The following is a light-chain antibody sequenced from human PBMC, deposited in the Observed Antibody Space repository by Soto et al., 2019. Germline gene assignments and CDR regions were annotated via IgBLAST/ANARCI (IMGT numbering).Light chain of an antibody. CDR1: SPDFG. V-gene: IGLV2-14*01. J-gene: IGLJ2*01. CDR2: EVS. Sequence: QSALTQPASVSGSPGQPITISCSGISPDFGVSWYQHFPGKAPKLLIFEVSNRPSGVSTRFSGSKSGNMAFLTISGLQSEDEGLYHCSSYSSTTTLFGGGTKVTVL. CDR3: SSYSSTTTL.